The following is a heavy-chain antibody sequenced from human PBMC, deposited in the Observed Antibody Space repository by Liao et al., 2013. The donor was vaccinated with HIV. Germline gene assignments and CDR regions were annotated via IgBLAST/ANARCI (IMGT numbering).Heavy chain of an antibody. CDR3: ARASFDSSEGGFDY. Sequence: QVQLQESGPGLVKPSETLSLTCTVSGGSISSGSYYWSWIRQPAGKGLEWIGRIYTSGSTNYNPSLKSRVTISVDTSKNQFSLKLSSVTAADTAVYYCARASFDSSEGGFDYWGQGTLVTVSS. CDR2: IYTSGST. V-gene: IGHV4-61*02. CDR1: GGSISSGSYY. D-gene: IGHD3-22*01. J-gene: IGHJ4*02.